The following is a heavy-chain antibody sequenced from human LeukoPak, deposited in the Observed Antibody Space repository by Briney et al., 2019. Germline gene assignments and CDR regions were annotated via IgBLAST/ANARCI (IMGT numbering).Heavy chain of an antibody. J-gene: IGHJ6*03. D-gene: IGHD3-9*01. Sequence: SVKVSCKASGGTFSSYAISWVRQAPGQGLEWMGGIIPFFGTANYAQKFQGRVTITTDASTSTAYMELSSLRSEDTAVYYCARGIRVRDILTGYSKGYYMDVWGKGTTVTVSS. CDR3: ARGIRVRDILTGYSKGYYMDV. V-gene: IGHV1-69*05. CDR2: IIPFFGTA. CDR1: GGTFSSYA.